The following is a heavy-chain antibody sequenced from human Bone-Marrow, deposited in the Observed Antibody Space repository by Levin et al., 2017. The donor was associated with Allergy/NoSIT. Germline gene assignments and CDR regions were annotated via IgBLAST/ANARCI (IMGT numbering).Heavy chain of an antibody. CDR2: IWYDGSNT. CDR3: ARDLGVFPSSYFDH. Sequence: PGGSLRLSCAASGFTFSNYGLHWVRQAPGKGLEGVALIWYDGSNTHYAESVRGRFTISRDDSKNTLYLQMNSLRAEDTAVYYCARDLGVFPSSYFDHWGQGTLVTVSS. J-gene: IGHJ4*02. D-gene: IGHD2-8*01. V-gene: IGHV3-33*01. CDR1: GFTFSNYG.